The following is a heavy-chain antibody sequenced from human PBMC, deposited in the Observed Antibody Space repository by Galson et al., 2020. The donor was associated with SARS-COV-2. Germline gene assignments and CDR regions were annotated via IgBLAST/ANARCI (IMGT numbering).Heavy chain of an antibody. J-gene: IGHJ3*02. Sequence: PGGSLRLSCAASGFTFSTYSMNWVRQAPGKGLEWVSSISHSSNFIYYADSVKGRFTISRDNSKDSLNLQMNSLRVEDTAVYYCARGYCSAGTCYGAFNIWGQGTMVTVSS. CDR1: GFTFSTYS. V-gene: IGHV3-21*01. D-gene: IGHD2-15*01. CDR3: ARGYCSAGTCYGAFNI. CDR2: ISHSSNFI.